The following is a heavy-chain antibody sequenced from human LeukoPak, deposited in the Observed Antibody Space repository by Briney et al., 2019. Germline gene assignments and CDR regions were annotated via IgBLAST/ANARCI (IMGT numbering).Heavy chain of an antibody. CDR3: AAGGNSDY. D-gene: IGHD4-23*01. V-gene: IGHV3-7*01. CDR2: IKEDGSEK. Sequence: GGSLRLSCAASGFNFQTFWMSWVRQAPGKGLEWVANIKEDGSEKYYVDSVKGRFTISRDNAKNSLYLQMNSLGAEDTAVSYCAAGGNSDYWGQGTLVTVSS. J-gene: IGHJ4*02. CDR1: GFNFQTFW.